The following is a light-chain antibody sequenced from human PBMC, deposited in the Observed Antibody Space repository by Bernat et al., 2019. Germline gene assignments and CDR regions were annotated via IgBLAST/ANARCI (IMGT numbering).Light chain of an antibody. Sequence: SSELTQPPSVSVSPGQIARITCPGEKLGNKFSCWYQQKSGQSPVVLIYRDNIRPSGISERFSASHSGNTATLTITGTQPMDEADYYCQAWDSSAGFFGGGTKLTVL. CDR2: RDN. CDR1: KLGNKF. CDR3: QAWDSSAGF. V-gene: IGLV3-1*01. J-gene: IGLJ2*01.